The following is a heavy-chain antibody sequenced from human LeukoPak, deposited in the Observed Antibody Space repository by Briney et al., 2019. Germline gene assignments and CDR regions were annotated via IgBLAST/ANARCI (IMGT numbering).Heavy chain of an antibody. J-gene: IGHJ4*02. CDR1: GYTFTSYD. V-gene: IGHV1-8*01. CDR2: MNPNSGNT. Sequence: GPVKVSCKASGYTFTSYDINWVRQATGQGLEWMGWMNPNSGNTGYAQKFQGRVTMTRDTSTSTVYMELSSLRSEDTAVYYCCAKVTPWGTGWGQGTLVTVSS. CDR3: CAKVTPWGTG. D-gene: IGHD3-16*01.